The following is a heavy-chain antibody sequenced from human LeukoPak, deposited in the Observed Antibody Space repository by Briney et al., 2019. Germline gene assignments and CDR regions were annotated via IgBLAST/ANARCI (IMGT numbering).Heavy chain of an antibody. CDR3: ARERDSGTNY. V-gene: IGHV4-38-2*02. J-gene: IGHJ4*02. CDR1: GYSISSGYY. D-gene: IGHD1/OR15-1a*01. Sequence: SETLSLTCTVSGYSISSGYYWGRIRQPPGEGLEWIGSIYYSGSTYYNPSLKSRVTISVDTSKNQFSLKLSSVTAADTAVYYCARERDSGTNYWGQGTLVTVSS. CDR2: IYYSGST.